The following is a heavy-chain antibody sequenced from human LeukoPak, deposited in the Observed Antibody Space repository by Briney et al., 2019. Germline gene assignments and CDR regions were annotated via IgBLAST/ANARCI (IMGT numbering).Heavy chain of an antibody. CDR3: ARGSFGDYDY. CDR1: EFTFSSYA. CDR2: ITASGGGT. D-gene: IGHD4-17*01. V-gene: IGHV3-23*01. J-gene: IGHJ4*02. Sequence: PGGSLRLSCAASEFTFSSYAVSWVRQAPGKGLEWVSAITASGGGTYYTDSVKGRFTISRDNSKNTLYLQMNSLRAEDTAVYYCARGSFGDYDYWGQGALVTVSS.